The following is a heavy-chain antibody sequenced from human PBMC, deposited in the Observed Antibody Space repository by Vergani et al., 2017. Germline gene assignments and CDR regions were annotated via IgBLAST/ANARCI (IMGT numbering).Heavy chain of an antibody. D-gene: IGHD6-6*01. CDR1: GGTFSSYA. Sequence: QVQLVQSGAEVKKPGSSVKVSCKASGGTFSSYAISWVRQAPGQELEWMGGIIPIFGTANYAQKFQGRVTITADESTSTAYMELSSLRSEDTAVYYCASSPWQLGLSFRYCDLWGRGTLVTVSS. V-gene: IGHV1-69*01. CDR3: ASSPWQLGLSFRYCDL. CDR2: IIPIFGTA. J-gene: IGHJ2*01.